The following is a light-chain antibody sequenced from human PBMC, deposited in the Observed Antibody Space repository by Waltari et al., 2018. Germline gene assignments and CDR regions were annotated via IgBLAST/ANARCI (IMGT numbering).Light chain of an antibody. J-gene: IGLJ3*02. CDR1: SGHSSNV. CDR3: QTGGHGTWV. Sequence: QLVLTQSPSVSASLGASVKLTCTLSSGHSSNVIAWHQQQPEKGPRYLMKVNSDGSHSKGDESPDRFSGSSSGAERYLTISSVQSEDEADYYCQTGGHGTWVFGGGTKLTVL. V-gene: IGLV4-69*01. CDR2: VNSDGSH.